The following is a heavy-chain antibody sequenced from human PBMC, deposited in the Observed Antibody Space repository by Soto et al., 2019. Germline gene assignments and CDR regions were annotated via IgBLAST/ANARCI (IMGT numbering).Heavy chain of an antibody. J-gene: IGHJ4*02. CDR1: GFTFSSYS. V-gene: IGHV3-21*01. Sequence: GGSLRLSCAASGFTFSSYSMNWVRQAPGKGLEWVSSISSSSSYIYYADSVKGRFTISRDNAKNSLYLQMNSLRAEDTAVYYCARDKNGYSYGYGLGYWGQGNLVTVSS. D-gene: IGHD5-18*01. CDR2: ISSSSSYI. CDR3: ARDKNGYSYGYGLGY.